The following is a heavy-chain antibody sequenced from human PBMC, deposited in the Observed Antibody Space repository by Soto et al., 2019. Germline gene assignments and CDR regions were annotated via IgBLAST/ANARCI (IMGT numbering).Heavy chain of an antibody. J-gene: IGHJ5*02. CDR3: ARAVLGSTSPNYNWSAP. Sequence: GGSLRLSCAASGFTFSSYEMNWVRQAPGKGLEWVSYISSSGSTIYYADSVKGRFTISRDNAKNSLYLQMNSLRAEDTAVYYCARAVLGSTSPNYNWSAPGGKETLVPVPS. V-gene: IGHV3-48*03. CDR2: ISSSGSTI. CDR1: GFTFSSYE. D-gene: IGHD7-27*01.